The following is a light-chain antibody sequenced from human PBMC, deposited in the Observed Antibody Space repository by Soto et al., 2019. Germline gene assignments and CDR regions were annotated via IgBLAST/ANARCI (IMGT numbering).Light chain of an antibody. Sequence: EIVLTQSPATLSVSPGERATLSCRASQSVSSYLAWYQQKPGQAPRLLIYDASNRATGIPARFSGSGSGTDFTLTISSLEPEDFAVYYCQQRSNWPLTFGGGTMVEI. CDR1: QSVSSY. CDR2: DAS. J-gene: IGKJ4*01. V-gene: IGKV3-11*01. CDR3: QQRSNWPLT.